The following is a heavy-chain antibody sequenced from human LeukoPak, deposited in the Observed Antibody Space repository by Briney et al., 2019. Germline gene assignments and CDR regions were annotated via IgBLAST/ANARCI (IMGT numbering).Heavy chain of an antibody. D-gene: IGHD6-13*01. V-gene: IGHV3-48*01. CDR1: GFTFSSYS. J-gene: IGHJ4*02. CDR3: ARDGVPSANSSSWYRIDY. Sequence: GGSLRLSCAASGFTFSSYSMNWVRQAPGKGLEWVSYISSSSSTIYYADSVKGRFTISRDNAKNSLYLQMNSLRAEDTAVYYCARDGVPSANSSSWYRIDYWGQGTLVTVSS. CDR2: ISSSSSTI.